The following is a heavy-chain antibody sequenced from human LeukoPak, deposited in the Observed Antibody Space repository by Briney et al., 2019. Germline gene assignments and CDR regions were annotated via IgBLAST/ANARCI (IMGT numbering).Heavy chain of an antibody. Sequence: SETLSLTCTVSGVSITNGDYSWGWIRQPPGKGLEWIGSIYYTGSTYYNPSLKSRVTISVDTSKNQFSLKLSSVTAADTAVYYCARGPTGIQLWLPFDYWGQGTLVTVSS. J-gene: IGHJ4*02. V-gene: IGHV4-39*07. CDR2: IYYTGST. CDR1: GVSITNGDYS. CDR3: ARGPTGIQLWLPFDY. D-gene: IGHD5-18*01.